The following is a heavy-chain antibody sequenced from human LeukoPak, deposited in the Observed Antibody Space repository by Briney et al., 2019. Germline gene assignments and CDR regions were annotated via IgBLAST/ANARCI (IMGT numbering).Heavy chain of an antibody. CDR3: ARDPYSGYDFYYYGMDV. V-gene: IGHV3-21*01. CDR1: GFTFSSYS. CDR2: ISSSSSYI. D-gene: IGHD5-12*01. Sequence: GGSLRLSCAACGFTFSSYSMNWVRQAPGKGLEWVSSISSSSSYIYYADSVKGRFTISRDNAKNSLYLQMNSLRAKDTAVYYCARDPYSGYDFYYYGMDVWGQGTTVTVSS. J-gene: IGHJ6*02.